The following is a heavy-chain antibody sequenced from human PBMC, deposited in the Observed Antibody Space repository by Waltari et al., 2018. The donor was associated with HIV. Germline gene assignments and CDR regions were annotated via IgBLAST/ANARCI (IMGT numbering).Heavy chain of an antibody. D-gene: IGHD6-13*01. J-gene: IGHJ6*02. CDR2: KYYDGNNK. CDR1: GFTFSNYL. Sequence: QVHLVESGGGVVQPGGSLKLSCAASGFTFSNYLMHWVRQAPGKGLEWVTFKYYDGNNKNYADSVKGRFTISRDNSKKTVYLQMNSLRHEDTALYYCARGGLAISPAGTRLYTGMDVWGQGTTVTVSS. CDR3: ARGGLAISPAGTRLYTGMDV. V-gene: IGHV3-30*02.